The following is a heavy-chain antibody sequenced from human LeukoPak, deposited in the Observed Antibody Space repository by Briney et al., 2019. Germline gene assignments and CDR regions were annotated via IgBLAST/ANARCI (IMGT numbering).Heavy chain of an antibody. CDR3: ARGGFADAFDI. CDR2: MNPNSGNT. V-gene: IGHV1-8*02. D-gene: IGHD2-2*03. Sequence: GSSVKVSCKASGGTFSSYAISWVRQAPGQGLEWMGWMNPNSGNTGYAQKFQGRVTMTRNTSISTAYMELSSLRSEDTAVYYCARGGFADAFDIWGQGTMVTVSS. J-gene: IGHJ3*02. CDR1: GGTFSSYA.